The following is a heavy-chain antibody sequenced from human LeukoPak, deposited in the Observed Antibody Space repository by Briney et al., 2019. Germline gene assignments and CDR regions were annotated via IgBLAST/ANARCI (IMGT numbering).Heavy chain of an antibody. J-gene: IGHJ4*02. CDR1: GFTFSSYA. CDR3: AKQKFDYYDSSGYPYY. D-gene: IGHD3-22*01. CDR2: ISGSGGST. Sequence: QPGGSLRLSCAASGFTFSSYAMSWVRQAPGTGLEWVSAISGSGGSTYYADSVKGRFTISRDNSKNTLYLQMNSLRAEDTAVYYCAKQKFDYYDSSGYPYYWGQGTLVTVSS. V-gene: IGHV3-23*01.